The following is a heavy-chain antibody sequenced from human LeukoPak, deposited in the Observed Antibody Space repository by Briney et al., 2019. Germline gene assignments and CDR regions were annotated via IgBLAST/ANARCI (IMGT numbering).Heavy chain of an antibody. CDR3: ARQHWPDKFVDF. V-gene: IGHV1-2*02. CDR1: GNTFSGSY. J-gene: IGHJ4*02. CDR2: IDPNSAGTNT. D-gene: IGHD1-1*01. Sequence: GASVKVSCKGSGNTFSGSYVHWVRQAPDQGLEWMGWIDPNSAGTNTNYAQKFQDRVTFTRDASVSAAYMELGRLTTDDTAVYYCARQHWPDKFVDFWGQGTLVTVSS.